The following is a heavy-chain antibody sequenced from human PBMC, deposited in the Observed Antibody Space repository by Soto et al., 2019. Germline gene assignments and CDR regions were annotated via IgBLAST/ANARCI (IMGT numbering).Heavy chain of an antibody. D-gene: IGHD4-17*01. CDR1: SGSISSSNW. V-gene: IGHV4-4*02. CDR3: ARHLEFTVTTQNNWFDP. Sequence: QVQLQESGPGLVKPSGTLSLTCAVSSGSISSSNWWSWVRQPPGKGLEWIGEIYHSGSTNYNPSLKSRVAISVDKSKNQFSLKLSSVTAADTAVYYGARHLEFTVTTQNNWFDPWGQGTLVTVSS. J-gene: IGHJ5*02. CDR2: IYHSGST.